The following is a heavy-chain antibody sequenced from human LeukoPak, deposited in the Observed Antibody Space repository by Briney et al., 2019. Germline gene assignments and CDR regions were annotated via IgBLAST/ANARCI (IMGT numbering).Heavy chain of an antibody. D-gene: IGHD6-13*01. J-gene: IGHJ4*02. CDR2: IYYSGST. Sequence: SETLSLTRTVSGGSISSGDYYWSWIRQPPGKGLEWIGYIYYSGSTYYNPSLKSRVTISVDTSKNQFSLKLSSVTAADTAVYYCARVAGIAAADYWGQGTLVTVSS. CDR1: GGSISSGDYY. CDR3: ARVAGIAAADY. V-gene: IGHV4-30-4*01.